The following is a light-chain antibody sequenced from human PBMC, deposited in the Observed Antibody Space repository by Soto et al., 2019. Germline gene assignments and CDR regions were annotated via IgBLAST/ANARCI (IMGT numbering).Light chain of an antibody. CDR3: CSYAGSSTYV. J-gene: IGLJ1*01. V-gene: IGLV2-23*02. CDR1: SSDVGSYNL. Sequence: QSGLTPPASVSESPGQSITIYYKGTSSDVGSYNLVSWYQQHPGKAPKLMIYEVSKRPSGVSNRFSGSKSGNTASLTISGLQAEDEADYYCCSYAGSSTYVFGTGTKVTVL. CDR2: EVS.